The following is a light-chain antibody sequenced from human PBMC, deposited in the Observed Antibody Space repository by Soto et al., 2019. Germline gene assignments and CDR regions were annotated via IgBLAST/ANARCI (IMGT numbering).Light chain of an antibody. CDR2: KAS. CDR1: QSIRRS. J-gene: IGKJ4*01. V-gene: IGKV1-5*03. Sequence: DIQMTQSPSSLSASVGDRVTITCRASQSIRRSLNWYQQKPGKAPNLLLYKASSLESGVPSRFSGSGSGTEFTLTISSLQPDDFGTYYCQQYDTSPLTFGGGTKVDIK. CDR3: QQYDTSPLT.